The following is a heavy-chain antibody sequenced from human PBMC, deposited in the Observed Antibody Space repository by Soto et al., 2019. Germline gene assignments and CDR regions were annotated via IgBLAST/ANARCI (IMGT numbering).Heavy chain of an antibody. D-gene: IGHD6-6*01. J-gene: IGHJ6*02. Sequence: QVQLQESGPGLVKPSQTLSLTCTVSGGSISSGGYYWTWIRQHPGKGLGWIGYNYYSGITYYNPSLKSRVTISLVTSKNRFSLKLSSVTAADTAVYYCARGSSIAGLYYGMDVWGQGTTVTVSS. CDR1: GGSISSGGYY. V-gene: IGHV4-31*03. CDR2: NYYSGIT. CDR3: ARGSSIAGLYYGMDV.